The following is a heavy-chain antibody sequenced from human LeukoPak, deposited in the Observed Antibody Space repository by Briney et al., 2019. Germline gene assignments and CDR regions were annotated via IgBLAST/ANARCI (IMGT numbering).Heavy chain of an antibody. D-gene: IGHD6-19*01. CDR1: GYSISRGYY. CDR3: ARRGSGWYMNAFDI. V-gene: IGHV4-38-2*02. J-gene: IGHJ3*02. Sequence: SETLSLTCSVSGYSISRGYYWGWIRQPPGKGLEWIGSLYPSGSTYDNPSLKSRVTISVDTSKNQFSLKLSSVTAADTAVYYCARRGSGWYMNAFDIWGQGTMVTVSS. CDR2: LYPSGST.